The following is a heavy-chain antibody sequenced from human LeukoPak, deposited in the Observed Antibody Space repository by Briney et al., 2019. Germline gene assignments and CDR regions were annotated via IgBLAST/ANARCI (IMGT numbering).Heavy chain of an antibody. CDR2: IYHSGST. Sequence: SETLSLTCTVSGASMRTYYWSWILQPPGKGLEWIGFIYHSGSTDYNPSLKSRGTMSVDTSKNQFSLKLSSVTAADTAVYYCARTNYYGSGSYYPDLWGQGTLVTVSS. CDR3: ARTNYYGSGSYYPDL. J-gene: IGHJ5*02. CDR1: GASMRTYY. V-gene: IGHV4-59*08. D-gene: IGHD3-10*01.